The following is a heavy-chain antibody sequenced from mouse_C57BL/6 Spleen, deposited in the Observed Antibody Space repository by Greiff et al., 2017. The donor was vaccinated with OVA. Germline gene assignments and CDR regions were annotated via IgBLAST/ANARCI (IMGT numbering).Heavy chain of an antibody. CDR1: GYTFTSYW. Sequence: QVQLQQPGAELVKPGASVKLSCKASGYTFTSYWMHWVKQRPGQGLEWIGMIHPNSGSTNYNEKFKSKATLTVDKSSSTAYMQLSSLTSEDSAVYYCARGTTVVAHYAMDYGGQGTSVTVSS. V-gene: IGHV1-64*01. D-gene: IGHD1-1*01. CDR2: IHPNSGST. J-gene: IGHJ4*01. CDR3: ARGTTVVAHYAMDY.